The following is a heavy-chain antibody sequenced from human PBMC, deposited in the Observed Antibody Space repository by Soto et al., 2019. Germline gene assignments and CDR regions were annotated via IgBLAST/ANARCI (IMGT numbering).Heavy chain of an antibody. CDR2: ISYDGSNK. CDR1: GFTFSSYG. V-gene: IGHV3-30*18. D-gene: IGHD5-12*01. J-gene: IGHJ3*02. Sequence: GGSLRLSCAASGFTFSSYGMHWVRQAPGKGLEWVAVISYDGSNKYYADSVKGRFTISRDNSKNTLYLQMNSLRAEDTAVYYCAKERLEEGDAFDIWGQGTMVTVSS. CDR3: AKERLEEGDAFDI.